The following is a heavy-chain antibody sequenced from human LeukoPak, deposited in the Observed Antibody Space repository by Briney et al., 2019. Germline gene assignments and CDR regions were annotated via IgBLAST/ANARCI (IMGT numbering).Heavy chain of an antibody. CDR2: IYTSGST. D-gene: IGHD3-22*01. J-gene: IGHJ6*02. CDR3: ARGSSGYDSSGYSNYYYYGMDV. Sequence: SETPSLTCTVSGGSISSGSYYWSWIRQPAGKGLEWIGRIYTSGSTNYNPSLKSRVTISVDTSKNQFSLKLSSVTAADTAVYYCARGSSGYDSSGYSNYYYYGMDVWGQGTTATVSS. V-gene: IGHV4-61*02. CDR1: GGSISSGSYY.